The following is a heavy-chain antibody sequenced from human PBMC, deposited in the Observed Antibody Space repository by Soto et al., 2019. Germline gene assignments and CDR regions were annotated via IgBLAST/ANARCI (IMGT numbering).Heavy chain of an antibody. CDR1: GCSISSYY. Sequence: TLSPTCTLSGCSISSYYWSWNRQPQGEVLEWIGYIYCSRITNTTPYLKSRVTISVDTSKNQFSLKLSSVTAADTAVYYCARLNSSSWYRLSYYYYGMDVWGQGTTVTVSS. J-gene: IGHJ6*02. D-gene: IGHD6-13*01. CDR3: ARLNSSSWYRLSYYYYGMDV. CDR2: IYCSRIT. V-gene: IGHV4-59*01.